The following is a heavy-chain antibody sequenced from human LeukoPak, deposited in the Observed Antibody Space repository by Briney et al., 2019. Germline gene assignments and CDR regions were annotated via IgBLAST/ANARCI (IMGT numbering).Heavy chain of an antibody. V-gene: IGHV1-3*01. Sequence: APVKVSCKASGYTFTIYAIHWVRQAPGQRLEWMGWINAGNGNTKYSQKFQGRVTITRDTSASTAYMELSSLRSEDTAVYYCARAIDFWSGYYFDYWGQGTLVTVSS. CDR1: GYTFTIYA. CDR2: INAGNGNT. CDR3: ARAIDFWSGYYFDY. J-gene: IGHJ4*02. D-gene: IGHD3-3*01.